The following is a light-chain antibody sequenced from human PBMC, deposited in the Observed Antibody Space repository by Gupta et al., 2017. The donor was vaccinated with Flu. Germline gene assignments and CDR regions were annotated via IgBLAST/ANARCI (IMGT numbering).Light chain of an antibody. V-gene: IGKV3-15*01. CDR3: QQYNNWPIT. CDR1: QSISSN. Sequence: SPAPLSVSPGERVTLSCRASQSISSNLAWYQQKPGQAPRVLIYGAFTRATGIPARVSGSGSGTEYTLTISSLQSEDFAVYYCQQYNNWPITFGQGTKVKSN. J-gene: IGKJ1*01. CDR2: GAF.